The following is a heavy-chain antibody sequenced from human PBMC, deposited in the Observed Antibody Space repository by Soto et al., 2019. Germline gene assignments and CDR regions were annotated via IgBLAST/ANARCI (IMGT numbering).Heavy chain of an antibody. CDR2: ICVYNGNT. V-gene: IGHV1-18*04. CDR3: ARRPHEEDYSWFGP. J-gene: IGHJ5*02. CDR1: GYNLLSYG. Sequence: QVQLVQSGAEVKKPAASVKVSCKASGYNLLSYGISRVRQAPGQGREWLGWICVYNGNTNFAQKCQGRVTVTTDTSTGTAYMARRNLRSHDTALYYGARRPHEEDYSWFGPRGQGTLVPGSS.